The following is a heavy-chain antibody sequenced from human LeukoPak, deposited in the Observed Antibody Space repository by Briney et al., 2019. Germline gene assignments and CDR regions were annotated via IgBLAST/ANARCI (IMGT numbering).Heavy chain of an antibody. V-gene: IGHV1-69*04. D-gene: IGHD2-21*02. CDR2: IIPIFGIA. Sequence: SVRVSYKASGGTFNIYAISWVRQAPGQGLEWMVRIIPIFGIANYAQKFQGRVTINADKTTSTAYMELSSLRSEDTAVYYCARGGVGVTAFYVDYWGQGTLVTVSS. CDR3: ARGGVGVTAFYVDY. CDR1: GGTFNIYA. J-gene: IGHJ4*02.